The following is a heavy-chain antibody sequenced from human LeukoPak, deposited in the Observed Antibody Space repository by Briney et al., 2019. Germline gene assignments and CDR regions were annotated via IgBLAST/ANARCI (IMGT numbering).Heavy chain of an antibody. CDR2: ISAYNGNT. Sequence: ASVKVSCKASGGTFNSYAISWVRQAPGQGLEWMGWISAYNGNTNYAQKLQGRVTMTTDTSTSTAYMELRSLRSDDTAVCYCARVRQYSSGWPYWGQGTLVTVSS. CDR3: ARVRQYSSGWPY. J-gene: IGHJ4*02. CDR1: GGTFNSYA. V-gene: IGHV1-18*01. D-gene: IGHD6-19*01.